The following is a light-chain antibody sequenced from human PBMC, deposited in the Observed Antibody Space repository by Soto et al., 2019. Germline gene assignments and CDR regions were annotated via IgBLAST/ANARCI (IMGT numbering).Light chain of an antibody. Sequence: QSALTQPPSASGSPGQSVTISCTGSSSDVGGYNYVSWYQQHPGKAPKLMIYEVSRRPSGVPDRFSGSKSGNTASLTVSGLQAEDEADYYCTSQAGSNKLVFGGGTKLTVL. CDR3: TSQAGSNKLV. J-gene: IGLJ2*01. CDR2: EVS. CDR1: SSDVGGYNY. V-gene: IGLV2-8*01.